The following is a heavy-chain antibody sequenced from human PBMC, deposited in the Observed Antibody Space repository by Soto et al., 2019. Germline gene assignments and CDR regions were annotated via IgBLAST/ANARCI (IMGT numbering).Heavy chain of an antibody. Sequence: QVQLVQSGAEVKKPGASVKVSCKASGYTFSSYGISWVRQAPGQGLEWMGWISGYNGNTYYAQKFQGRVTMTTDTSTSTAYMELRSLRSDDTAVYYCARDFSSVRSLATRCGMDVWGQGTTVTVSS. J-gene: IGHJ6*02. V-gene: IGHV1-18*01. CDR3: ARDFSSVRSLATRCGMDV. D-gene: IGHD5-12*01. CDR2: ISGYNGNT. CDR1: GYTFSSYG.